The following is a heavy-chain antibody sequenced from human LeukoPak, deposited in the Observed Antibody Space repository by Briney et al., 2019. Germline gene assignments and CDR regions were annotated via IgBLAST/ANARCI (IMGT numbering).Heavy chain of an antibody. D-gene: IGHD3-3*01. Sequence: SETLSLTCVVYGGSFSNYYWTWIRQPPGKGLEWIGEIDHSGSSHYNPSLKSRVTISVDTSKNQLSLKLSSVTAADTAVYYCARGLEDRISIFGVVKFYYFDFWGQGTLVTVSS. V-gene: IGHV4-34*01. CDR1: GGSFSNYY. J-gene: IGHJ4*02. CDR3: ARGLEDRISIFGVVKFYYFDF. CDR2: IDHSGSS.